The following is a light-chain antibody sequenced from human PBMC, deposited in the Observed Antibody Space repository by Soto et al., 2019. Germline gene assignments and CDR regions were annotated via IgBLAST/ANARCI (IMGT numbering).Light chain of an antibody. CDR2: VAS. CDR1: QNIENY. V-gene: IGKV1-39*01. J-gene: IGKJ5*01. Sequence: DIQMTQSPASLSASLGDTVTISCRASQNIENYLHWYQQKAGKAPEVLLYVASVLKDGVSSRFSGSGYGTDFTLTITNLQPEYFAMYYCEQSFGSPPITFGQGTRLDIK. CDR3: EQSFGSPPIT.